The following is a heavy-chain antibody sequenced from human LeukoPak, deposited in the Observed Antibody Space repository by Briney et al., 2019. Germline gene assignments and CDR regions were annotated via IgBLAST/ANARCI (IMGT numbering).Heavy chain of an antibody. CDR1: GFTFSNAW. V-gene: IGHV3-15*01. CDR3: TTAPDIVVVPAPALGYYYMDV. Sequence: GGSLRLSCAASGFTFSNAWMSWVRQAPGKGLEWVGRIKSKTDGGTTDYAAAVKGRFTISRDDSKNTLYLQMNSLKTEDTAVYYCTTAPDIVVVPAPALGYYYMDVWGKGTTVTVSS. J-gene: IGHJ6*03. D-gene: IGHD2-2*01. CDR2: IKSKTDGGTT.